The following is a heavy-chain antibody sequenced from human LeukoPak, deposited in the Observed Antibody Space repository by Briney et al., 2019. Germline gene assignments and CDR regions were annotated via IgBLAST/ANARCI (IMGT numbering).Heavy chain of an antibody. CDR1: GGSISSYY. J-gene: IGHJ3*02. CDR3: ARDIAVAGSLYDAFDI. CDR2: IYYSGST. Sequence: SDTLSLTCTVSGGSISSYYWSWIRQPPGKGLECIGYIYYSGSTNYNPSLKSRVTISVDTPKNQFSLKLSSVTPADTAVYYCARDIAVAGSLYDAFDIWGQGTMVTVSS. V-gene: IGHV4-59*12. D-gene: IGHD6-19*01.